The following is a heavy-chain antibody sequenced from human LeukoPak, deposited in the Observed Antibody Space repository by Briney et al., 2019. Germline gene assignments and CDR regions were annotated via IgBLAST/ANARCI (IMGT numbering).Heavy chain of an antibody. CDR3: ARAPARGYDFWSGYYTTDDY. CDR2: ISAYNGNT. Sequence: GASVTVSCKASGYTLTSYGISWVRQAPGQGLEWMGWISAYNGNTNYAQKLQGRVTMTTDTSTSTAYMELRSLRSDDTAVYYCARAPARGYDFWSGYYTTDDYWGQGTLVTVSS. V-gene: IGHV1-18*01. D-gene: IGHD3-3*01. J-gene: IGHJ4*02. CDR1: GYTLTSYG.